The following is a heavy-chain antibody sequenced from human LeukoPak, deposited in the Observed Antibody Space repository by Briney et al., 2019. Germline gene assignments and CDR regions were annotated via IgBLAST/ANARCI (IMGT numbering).Heavy chain of an antibody. CDR2: ISGSGDTT. V-gene: IGHV3-23*01. CDR3: AKESPPFDY. Sequence: GGSLRLSCAASGFTFTSYAMSWVRQAPGKGLAWVSTISGSGDTTYYADSVKGRFTISRDNSKNTLYLQMNSLRAEDTAIYYCAKESPPFDYWGQGTLVTVSS. CDR1: GFTFTSYA. J-gene: IGHJ4*02.